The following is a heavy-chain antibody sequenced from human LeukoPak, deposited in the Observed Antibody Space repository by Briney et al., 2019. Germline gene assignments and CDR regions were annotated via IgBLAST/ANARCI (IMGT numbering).Heavy chain of an antibody. CDR1: GYTFTSCD. CDR3: ARDYEGYCSSTSCYRIDY. J-gene: IGHJ4*02. D-gene: IGHD2-2*01. CDR2: MNPNSGNT. Sequence: ASVKVSCKASGYTFTSCDINWVRQATGQGLEWMGWMNPNSGNTGYAQKFQGRVTMTRNTSISTAYMELSSLRSEDTAVYYCARDYEGYCSSTSCYRIDYWGQGTLVTVSS. V-gene: IGHV1-8*01.